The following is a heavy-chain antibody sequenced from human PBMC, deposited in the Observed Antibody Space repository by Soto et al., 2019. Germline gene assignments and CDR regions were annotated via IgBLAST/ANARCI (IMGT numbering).Heavy chain of an antibody. CDR1: GYIFKNYA. CDR3: ARDMDYYYGSGTGNGHGV. CDR2: IIPVFGTP. J-gene: IGHJ6*02. Sequence: QVQLVQSGAEVKETGSSVKVSCKSSGYIFKNYAVTWLRQAPGQGLEWMGGIIPVFGTPDYSQKFRGRVTITADESTSTVYMELRSLTSEDTAVYYCARDMDYYYGSGTGNGHGVWGQGTTVTV. V-gene: IGHV1-69*01. D-gene: IGHD3-10*01.